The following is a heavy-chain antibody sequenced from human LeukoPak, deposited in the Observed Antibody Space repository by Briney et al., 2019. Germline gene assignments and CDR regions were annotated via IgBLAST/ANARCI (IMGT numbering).Heavy chain of an antibody. V-gene: IGHV4-39*07. J-gene: IGHJ4*02. D-gene: IGHD6-13*01. CDR3: ARLGIAAAGFLFDY. CDR2: IYYSGST. CDR1: GGSISSSNYY. Sequence: SETLSLTCTVSGGSISSSNYYWGWIRQPPGKGLEWIGSIYYSGSTYYNPSLKSRVTISVDTSKNQFSLKLSSVTAADTAVYYCARLGIAAAGFLFDYWGQGTLVTVSS.